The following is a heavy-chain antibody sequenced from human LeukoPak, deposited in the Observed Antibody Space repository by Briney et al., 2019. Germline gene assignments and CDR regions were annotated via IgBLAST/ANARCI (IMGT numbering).Heavy chain of an antibody. Sequence: SQTLSLTCTVSGASISSYHWTWIRQPAGNGLEWIGHIYPSESSNYNPSLKSRVTMSVDTSKNQFFLRLSSVTAADSAVYYCARDSGGQYSSRPDYWGQGTLVTVSS. CDR1: GASISSYH. J-gene: IGHJ4*02. V-gene: IGHV4-4*07. D-gene: IGHD6-13*01. CDR2: IYPSESS. CDR3: ARDSGGQYSSRPDY.